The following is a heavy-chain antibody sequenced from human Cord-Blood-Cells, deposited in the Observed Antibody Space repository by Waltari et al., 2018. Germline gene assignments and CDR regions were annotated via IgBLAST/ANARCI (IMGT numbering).Heavy chain of an antibody. V-gene: IGHV1-24*01. CDR3: ASKVRSACFEY. J-gene: IGHJ4*02. CDR2: CDPEEGGT. D-gene: IGHD2-15*01. Sequence: QVQLVQSGAEVKKPGASGKVSCKVSGYTLTELSMHWVRQAPGKGLEWMGCCDPEEGGTIDAQKFQCRGTMSEDTSTDTADMELSSLRSGDTAGYYCASKVRSACFEYWGQGTLVTISS. CDR1: GYTLTELS.